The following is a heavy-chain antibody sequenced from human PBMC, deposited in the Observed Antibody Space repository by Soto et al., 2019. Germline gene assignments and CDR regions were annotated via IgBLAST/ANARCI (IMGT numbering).Heavy chain of an antibody. V-gene: IGHV4-38-2*01. Sequence: SETLSLTCAVSGYSISSGYYWGWLRQPPGKGLEWIGSIYHGGSTNYNPSLKSRVTISVDTSKNQFSLKLSSVTAADTAVYYCARARMDFDYWGQGTLVTVSS. CDR2: IYHGGST. J-gene: IGHJ4*02. CDR1: GYSISSGYY. CDR3: ARARMDFDY.